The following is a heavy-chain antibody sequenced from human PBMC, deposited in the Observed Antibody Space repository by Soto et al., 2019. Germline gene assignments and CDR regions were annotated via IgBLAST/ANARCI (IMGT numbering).Heavy chain of an antibody. V-gene: IGHV1-2*04. CDR3: TRSFPDGCSGGSCYQDY. D-gene: IGHD2-15*01. J-gene: IGHJ4*02. CDR1: GYTFTGYY. CDR2: INPNSGGT. Sequence: ASVKVSCKASGYTFTGYYMHWVRRAPGQGLEWMGWINPNSGGTNFAQKFQGWVTMTRDTSKNQFSLKLSSVTAADTAVYYCTRSFPDGCSGGSCYQDYWGQGTLVTVSS.